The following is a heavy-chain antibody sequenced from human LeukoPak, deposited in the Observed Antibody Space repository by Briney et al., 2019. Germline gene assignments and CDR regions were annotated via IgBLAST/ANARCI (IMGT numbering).Heavy chain of an antibody. V-gene: IGHV1-69*06. Sequence: ASVKVSCKASGGTFSSYAISWVRQAPGQGLEWMGGIIPIFGTANYAQKFQGRVTITADKFTSTAYMELSSLRSEDTAVYYCARDQFGYYYGSSGFNRFDYWGQGTLVTVSS. CDR1: GGTFSSYA. CDR3: ARDQFGYYYGSSGFNRFDY. J-gene: IGHJ4*02. D-gene: IGHD3-22*01. CDR2: IIPIFGTA.